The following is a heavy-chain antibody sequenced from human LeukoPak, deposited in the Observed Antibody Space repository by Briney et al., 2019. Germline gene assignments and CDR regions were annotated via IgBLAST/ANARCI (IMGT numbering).Heavy chain of an antibody. CDR2: ISGSGGST. J-gene: IGHJ4*02. Sequence: PGGSLRLSCAAPGFIFSGYWMSWVRQAPGKGLEWVSAISGSGGSTYYADSVKGRFTISRDNSKNTLYLQMNSLRAEDTAVYYCAKGAQLLWFGELSLWGQGTLVTVSS. D-gene: IGHD3-10*01. CDR1: GFIFSGYW. V-gene: IGHV3-23*01. CDR3: AKGAQLLWFGELSL.